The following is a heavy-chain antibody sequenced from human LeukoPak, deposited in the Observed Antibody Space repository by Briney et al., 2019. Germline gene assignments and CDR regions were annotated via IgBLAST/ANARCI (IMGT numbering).Heavy chain of an antibody. CDR1: GFTFSSFE. Sequence: GGSLRLSCAASGFTFSSFEMNWVRQAPGKGPEWVSHISSSGDTIFYADSMKGRFTISRDNAKNSLYLQMNSLRAEDTAVYYCARNGNYDILTGYYTNSHFDYWGQGTLVTVSS. CDR3: ARNGNYDILTGYYTNSHFDY. D-gene: IGHD3-9*01. V-gene: IGHV3-48*03. CDR2: ISSSGDTI. J-gene: IGHJ4*02.